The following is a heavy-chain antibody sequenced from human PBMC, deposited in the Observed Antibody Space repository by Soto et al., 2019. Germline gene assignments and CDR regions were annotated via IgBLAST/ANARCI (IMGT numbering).Heavy chain of an antibody. Sequence: GXSLRLSCAASGFTFSSYAMYWVRQAPGKGLEWVAVISYDGSNRYYADSVKGRFTISRDNSKNTTYLQMNSLRAEDTAVYYCATESYWGQGTLVTVSS. V-gene: IGHV3-30-3*01. CDR3: ATESY. J-gene: IGHJ4*02. CDR1: GFTFSSYA. CDR2: ISYDGSNR.